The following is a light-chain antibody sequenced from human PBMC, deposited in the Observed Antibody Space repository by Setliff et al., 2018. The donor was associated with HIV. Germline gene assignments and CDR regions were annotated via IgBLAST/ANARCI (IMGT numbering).Light chain of an antibody. CDR2: DVS. Sequence: QSVLTQPASVSGSPGQSITISCTGTSSDVGTYNAVYWYQQHPGKAPKLMTYDVSTRPSGVSNRFSGSKSGNTASLTISGLQTEDEADYYCSSYTSSSTDVFGTGTKV. V-gene: IGLV2-14*01. J-gene: IGLJ1*01. CDR3: SSYTSSSTDV. CDR1: SSDVGTYNA.